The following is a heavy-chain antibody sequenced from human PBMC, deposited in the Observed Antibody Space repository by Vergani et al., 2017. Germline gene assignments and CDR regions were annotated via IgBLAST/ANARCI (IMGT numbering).Heavy chain of an antibody. V-gene: IGHV3-43*01. D-gene: IGHD6-13*01. J-gene: IGHJ6*02. CDR3: ARKQQLASGGMDV. CDR2: ISWDGGST. CDR1: GFTFDDYT. Sequence: EVQLVESGGVVVQPGGSLRLSCAASGFTFDDYTMHWVRQAPGKGLEWVSLISWDGGSTYYADSVKGRFTISRDNAKNSLYLQMNSLRAEDTAVYYCARKQQLASGGMDVWGQGTTVTVSS.